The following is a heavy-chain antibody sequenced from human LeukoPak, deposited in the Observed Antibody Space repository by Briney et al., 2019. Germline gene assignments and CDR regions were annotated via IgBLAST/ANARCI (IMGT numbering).Heavy chain of an antibody. J-gene: IGHJ6*03. CDR3: AREYGPYYYMDV. Sequence: PGGSLRLSCAASGFTFSSYWMSWVRQAPGKGLEWVANIKQDGSEKYYVDSVKGRFTISRDNSKNTLYLQMNSLRAEDTAVYYCAREYGPYYYMDVWGKGTTVTVSS. D-gene: IGHD2-8*01. CDR2: IKQDGSEK. CDR1: GFTFSSYW. V-gene: IGHV3-7*01.